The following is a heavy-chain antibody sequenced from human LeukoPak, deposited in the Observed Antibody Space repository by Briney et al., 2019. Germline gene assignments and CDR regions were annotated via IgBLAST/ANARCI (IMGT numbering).Heavy chain of an antibody. J-gene: IGHJ4*02. CDR3: ARDVAEDGLFYYLDY. CDR1: GFSFNKYA. CDR2: MSYDGRTE. Sequence: GGSLRLSCATSGFSFNKYAIHWVRQAPGKGLEWVALMSYDGRTEYYIDSVKGRFTISRDNSKSTVFLQMNSLRDEDTAVYFCARDVAEDGLFYYLDYWGQGTLVTVSS. D-gene: IGHD6-13*01. V-gene: IGHV3-30-3*01.